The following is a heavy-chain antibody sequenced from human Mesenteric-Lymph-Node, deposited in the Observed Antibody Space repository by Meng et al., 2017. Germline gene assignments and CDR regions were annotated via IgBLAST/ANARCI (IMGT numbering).Heavy chain of an antibody. V-gene: IGHV7-4-1*02. CDR3: ARDNYDTASRFDY. D-gene: IGHD3-22*01. Sequence: QGQRVQSGAEVKKPGASVKVSCKASGYTFTSYDINWVRQATGQGLEWMGWMNTNNGNPTYAQGFTGRFVFSLDTSVSTAYVQISSLKVEDTAMYYCARDNYDTASRFDYWGQGTLVTVSS. CDR2: MNTNNGNP. J-gene: IGHJ4*02. CDR1: GYTFTSYD.